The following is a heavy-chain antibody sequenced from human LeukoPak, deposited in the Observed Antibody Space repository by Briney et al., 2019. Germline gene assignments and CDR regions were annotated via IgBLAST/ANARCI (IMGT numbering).Heavy chain of an antibody. J-gene: IGHJ6*03. CDR2: INPNSGGT. Sequence: ASAKVSCKASGYTFTGYYMHWVRQAPGQGLEWMGWINPNSGGTNYAQKFQGRVTMTRDTSISTAYMELSRLRSDDTAVYYCARDSSGYSYYYYYYMDVWGKGTTVTVSS. CDR3: ARDSSGYSYYYYYYMDV. D-gene: IGHD3-22*01. CDR1: GYTFTGYY. V-gene: IGHV1-2*02.